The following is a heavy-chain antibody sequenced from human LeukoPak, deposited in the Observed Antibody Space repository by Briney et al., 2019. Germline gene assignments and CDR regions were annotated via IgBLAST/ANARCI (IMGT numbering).Heavy chain of an antibody. CDR2: INHSGST. V-gene: IGHV4-34*01. CDR1: GESFSGYY. CDR3: ARGGDYGGNSVVRYFDL. D-gene: IGHD4-23*01. J-gene: IGHJ2*01. Sequence: PSETLSLTCAVYGESFSGYYWSWIRQPPGKGLEWIGEINHSGSTNYNPSLKSRFTISVDTSKNQFSLKLGSVTAADTAVYFCARGGDYGGNSVVRYFDLWGRGTLVTVSS.